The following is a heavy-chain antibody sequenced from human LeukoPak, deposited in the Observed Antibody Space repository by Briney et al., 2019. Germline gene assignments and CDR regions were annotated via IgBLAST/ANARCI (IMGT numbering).Heavy chain of an antibody. D-gene: IGHD2-8*01. CDR2: IHHSGDT. V-gene: IGHV4-59*01. J-gene: IGHJ4*02. Sequence: SETLSLTCTVSGVSLISSYWSWVRQPPGKGLEYIGFIHHSGDTKYNPSLKSRVTMSVDTSKSQFSLRLSSVTAADSAVYYCARHNGVSYLDYWAQGTLVTISS. CDR3: ARHNGVSYLDY. CDR1: GVSLISSY.